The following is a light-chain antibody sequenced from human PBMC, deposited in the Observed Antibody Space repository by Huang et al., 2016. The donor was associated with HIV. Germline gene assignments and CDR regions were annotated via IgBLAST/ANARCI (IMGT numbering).Light chain of an antibody. V-gene: IGKV1-39*01. CDR1: QSISSY. CDR3: QQSYNTSPMYT. CDR2: GAS. J-gene: IGKJ2*01. Sequence: DIQMTQSPSSLSASVGDRVTITCRASQSISSYLNWYQQKVGKAPQLLIYGASSVQSGVPSRFSGSGSGTDFTLTTSSLQPEDSATYYCQQSYNTSPMYTFGQGTKLEIK.